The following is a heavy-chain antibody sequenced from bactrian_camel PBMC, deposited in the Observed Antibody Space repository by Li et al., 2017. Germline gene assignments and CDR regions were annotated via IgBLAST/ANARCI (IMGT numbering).Heavy chain of an antibody. J-gene: IGHJ4*01. CDR3: AFEIPPHARGWDSKQVAPMAPLCPTQGY. D-gene: IGHD7*01. CDR1: VGIAKRC. Sequence: EVQLVESGGGSVQPGGSLTLSCTASVGIAKRCMGWFRQAPGKAREGVAATYQGGTRTYYIDSVKGRFTISRDNAKNTMYLQMNDLKPEDTGMYYCAFEIPPHARGWDSKQVAPMAPLCPTQGYWGQGTQVTVS. CDR2: TYQGGTRT. V-gene: IGHV3S31*01.